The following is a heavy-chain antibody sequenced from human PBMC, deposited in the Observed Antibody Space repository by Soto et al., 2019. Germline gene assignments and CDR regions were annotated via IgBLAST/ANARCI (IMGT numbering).Heavy chain of an antibody. V-gene: IGHV5-51*01. CDR2: IYPGDSDT. J-gene: IGHJ6*03. CDR1: GYSFTSYW. CDR3: ARSRIVVVPAAIDGAGTTLNYYYYYMDV. Sequence: PRESLKISCKGSGYSFTSYWIGWVRQMPGKGLEWMGIIYPGDSDTRYSPSFQGQVTISADKSISTAYLQWSSLKASDTAMYYCARSRIVVVPAAIDGAGTTLNYYYYYMDVWGKGTTVTVSS. D-gene: IGHD2-2*01.